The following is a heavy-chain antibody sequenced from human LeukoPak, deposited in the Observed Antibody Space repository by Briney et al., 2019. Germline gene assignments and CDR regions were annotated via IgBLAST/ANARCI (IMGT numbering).Heavy chain of an antibody. CDR3: ARGRVYYYDITLPVGVDP. CDR1: GFTFTSYD. CDR2: MNPNSGNT. J-gene: IGHJ5*02. V-gene: IGHV1-8*01. D-gene: IGHD3-22*01. Sequence: ASVQVSCKASGFTFTSYDINWVRQATGQGLEWMGWMNPNSGNTGYAQKFQGRVTMTRNTSISTAYMELSSLRSEDTAVYYCARGRVYYYDITLPVGVDPWGQGTLVTISS.